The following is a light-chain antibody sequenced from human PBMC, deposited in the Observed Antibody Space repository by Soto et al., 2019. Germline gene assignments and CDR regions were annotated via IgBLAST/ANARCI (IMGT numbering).Light chain of an antibody. V-gene: IGKV3-20*01. Sequence: EIVLTQSPGTLSLSPLEIATLSFMASQSVSSSYLAWYQQKPGQAPRLLIYGASSRATDIPDRFSGSGSATDFTLTISRLEHEDFAVYYCQQYGSSPWTFGQGTKVDIK. J-gene: IGKJ1*01. CDR3: QQYGSSPWT. CDR1: QSVSSSY. CDR2: GAS.